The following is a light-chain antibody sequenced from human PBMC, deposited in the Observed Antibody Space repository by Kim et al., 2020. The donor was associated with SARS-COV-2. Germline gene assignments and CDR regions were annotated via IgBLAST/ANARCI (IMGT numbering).Light chain of an antibody. J-gene: IGKJ2*01. V-gene: IGKV1-5*01. Sequence: DIQMTQSPSTLSASVGDRVTITCRASESISSRLAWYEQKPEKAPKLLIYDASSLESGVPSRFSGSGSGTDFTLTITSLQPDDFATYYCQPYNSSPFTFGQGTKLEI. CDR2: DAS. CDR1: ESISSR. CDR3: QPYNSSPFT.